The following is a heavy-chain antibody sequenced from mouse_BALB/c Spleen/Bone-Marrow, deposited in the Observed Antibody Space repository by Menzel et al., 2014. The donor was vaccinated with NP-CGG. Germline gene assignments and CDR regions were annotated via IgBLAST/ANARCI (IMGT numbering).Heavy chain of an antibody. Sequence: VKVVESGPGLVQPSQSLSITCTVSGFSLTSYGVHWVRQSPGKGLEWLGVIWSGGSTDYNAAFISRLSISKDNSKSXVFFKMNSLQANDTAIYYCARNFGLAWFAYWGQGTLVTVSA. CDR3: ARNFGLAWFAY. CDR2: IWSGGST. V-gene: IGHV2-2*02. CDR1: GFSLTSYG. D-gene: IGHD4-1*01. J-gene: IGHJ3*01.